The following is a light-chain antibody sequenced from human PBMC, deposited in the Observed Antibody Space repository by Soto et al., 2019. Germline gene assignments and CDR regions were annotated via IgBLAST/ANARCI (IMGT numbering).Light chain of an antibody. Sequence: IQMTQSPSSVSASDGDRVTITCRASQSISTYLHWYQQKPGKAPNLLIYAASTLQSGVPSRFSGSGSGTDFTLTISSLQPEDFATYFCQHGYSTPLTFGGRTMVDIK. J-gene: IGKJ4*01. CDR3: QHGYSTPLT. CDR2: AAS. CDR1: QSISTY. V-gene: IGKV1-39*01.